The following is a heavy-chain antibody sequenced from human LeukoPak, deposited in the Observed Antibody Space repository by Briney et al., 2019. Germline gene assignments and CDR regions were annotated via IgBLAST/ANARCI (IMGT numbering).Heavy chain of an antibody. D-gene: IGHD5-18*01. CDR2: IKQDGSEK. Sequence: PGGSLRLSCATSGFTFITCPMNWVRQAPGKGLEWVANIKQDGSEKYYVDSVKGRFTISRDNAKNSLYLQMNSLRAEDTAVYYCARDQGYSGMDVWGKGTTVTVSS. V-gene: IGHV3-7*01. CDR1: GFTFITCP. J-gene: IGHJ6*04. CDR3: ARDQGYSGMDV.